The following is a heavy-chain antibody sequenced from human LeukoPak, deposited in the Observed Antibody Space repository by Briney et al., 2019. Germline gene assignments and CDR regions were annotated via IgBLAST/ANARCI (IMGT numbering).Heavy chain of an antibody. CDR1: GFTFSSYS. CDR2: ISTSSSYI. J-gene: IGHJ3*02. D-gene: IGHD3-22*01. V-gene: IGHV3-21*01. CDR3: ARARALYYDSSGYFRRAFDI. Sequence: GGSLRLSCAASGFTFSSYSMNWVRQAPGKGLAWVSSISTSSSYIYYADSVKGRFTISRDNAKNSLYLQMNSLRAEDTAVYYCARARALYYDSSGYFRRAFDIWGQGTMVTVSS.